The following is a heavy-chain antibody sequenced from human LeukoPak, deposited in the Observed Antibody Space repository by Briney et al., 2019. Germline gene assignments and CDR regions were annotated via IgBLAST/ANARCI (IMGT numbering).Heavy chain of an antibody. D-gene: IGHD3-10*01. V-gene: IGHV3-21*01. Sequence: GGSLRLSCGASGFTFSSYSMNWVRQAPGKGLEWVSSISSSSSYIYYADSVKGRFTISRDNAKNSLYLQMNSLRAEDTAVYYCARGFDGSGTDGGYWGQGTLVTVSS. CDR1: GFTFSSYS. J-gene: IGHJ4*02. CDR3: ARGFDGSGTDGGY. CDR2: ISSSSSYI.